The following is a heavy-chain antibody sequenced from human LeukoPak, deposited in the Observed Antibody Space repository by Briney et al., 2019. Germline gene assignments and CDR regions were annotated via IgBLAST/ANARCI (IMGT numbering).Heavy chain of an antibody. D-gene: IGHD2-21*01. V-gene: IGHV4-59*04. CDR1: GGSISSYY. Sequence: PSETLSLTCTVSGGSISSYYWSWIRQPPGKGLEWIGYIYYSGSTYYNPSLKSRVTISVDTSKNQFSLKLSSVTAADTAVYYCARLGAINYFDYWGQGTLVTVSS. CDR2: IYYSGST. CDR3: ARLGAINYFDY. J-gene: IGHJ4*02.